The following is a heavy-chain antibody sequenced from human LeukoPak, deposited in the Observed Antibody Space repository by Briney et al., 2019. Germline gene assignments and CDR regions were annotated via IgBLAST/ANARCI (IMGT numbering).Heavy chain of an antibody. CDR2: IYPGDSYT. J-gene: IGHJ4*02. Sequence: GESLKISCKGSGYSFTSYWIGWVRQMPGKGLEWMGIIYPGDSYTRYSPSFPGQVTISADKSTSTAYLQWSSLKASDTAMYYCARHGRYFDWLSDDDYWGQGTLVTVSS. D-gene: IGHD3-9*01. CDR3: ARHGRYFDWLSDDDY. V-gene: IGHV5-51*01. CDR1: GYSFTSYW.